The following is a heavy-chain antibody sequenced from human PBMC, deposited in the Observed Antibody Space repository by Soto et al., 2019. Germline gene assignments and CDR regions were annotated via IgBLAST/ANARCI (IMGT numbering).Heavy chain of an antibody. Sequence: SETLSLTCTVSGGSISSSSYYWGWIRQPPGKGLEWIGSIYYSGSTYYNPSLKSRVTISVDTSKNQFSLKLGSVTAADTAVYYCARHYYADPFDYWGQGTLVTVSS. J-gene: IGHJ4*02. CDR2: IYYSGST. V-gene: IGHV4-39*01. D-gene: IGHD3-10*01. CDR3: ARHYYADPFDY. CDR1: GGSISSSSYY.